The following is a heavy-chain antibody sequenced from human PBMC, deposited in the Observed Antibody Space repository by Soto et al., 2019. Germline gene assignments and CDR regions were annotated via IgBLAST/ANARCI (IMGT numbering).Heavy chain of an antibody. Sequence: GASVKVSCKASGYTFTSYGISWVRQAPGQGLEWMGWISAYNGNTNYAQKLQGRVTMTTDTSTSTAYMELRSLRSDDTAVYYCARADMTTVIVDIPGGSESAEYFQHWGQGTLVTVSS. V-gene: IGHV1-18*01. CDR1: GYTFTSYG. CDR3: ARADMTTVIVDIPGGSESAEYFQH. D-gene: IGHD4-17*01. CDR2: ISAYNGNT. J-gene: IGHJ1*01.